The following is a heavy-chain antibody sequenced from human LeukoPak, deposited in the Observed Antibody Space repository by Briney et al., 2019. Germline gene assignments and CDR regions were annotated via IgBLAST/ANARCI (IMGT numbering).Heavy chain of an antibody. CDR2: IYYSGST. V-gene: IGHV4-59*08. J-gene: IGHJ4*02. Sequence: SDTLSLMHTVSGRSLNCYYRRWIRQPPAKGLEWIGYIYYSGSTNYNPSLKGRVTISVDTSKNQSSLKLSSVTTADTAVYYCARLGGRYGYYFDYWGQGTLVTVSS. CDR3: ARLGGRYGYYFDY. D-gene: IGHD2-15*01. CDR1: GRSLNCYY.